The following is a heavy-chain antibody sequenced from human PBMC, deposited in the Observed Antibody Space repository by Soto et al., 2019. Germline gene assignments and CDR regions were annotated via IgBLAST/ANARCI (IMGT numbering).Heavy chain of an antibody. J-gene: IGHJ4*02. CDR3: ARGDQGFDY. V-gene: IGHV6-1*01. CDR1: GDSVSSNRAA. D-gene: IGHD3-16*01. Sequence: SQTLSLTCAISGDSVSSNRAAWNWIRQSPSTGLEWLGRTYCRSKRFNNYALSVKSRITINPDTYKHPFSLQLDSVAPEDTAVYYCARGDQGFDYWGQGTLVTVSS. CDR2: TYCRSKRFN.